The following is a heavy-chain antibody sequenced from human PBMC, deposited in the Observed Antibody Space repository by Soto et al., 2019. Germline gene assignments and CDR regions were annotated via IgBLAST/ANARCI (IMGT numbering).Heavy chain of an antibody. CDR2: IYYSGST. CDR1: GGSISSGDYY. V-gene: IGHV4-30-4*01. Sequence: SETLSLTCTVSGGSISSGDYYWSWIRQPPGKGLEWIGYIYYSGSTYYNPSLKSRVTISVDTSKNQFSLKLSSVTAADTAVYYCARVGVMKYCSGGSCANWFDPWGQGTLVTVSS. CDR3: ARVGVMKYCSGGSCANWFDP. J-gene: IGHJ5*02. D-gene: IGHD2-15*01.